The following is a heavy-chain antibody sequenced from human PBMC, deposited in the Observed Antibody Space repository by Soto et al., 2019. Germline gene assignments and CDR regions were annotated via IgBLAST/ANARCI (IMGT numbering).Heavy chain of an antibody. D-gene: IGHD2-21*02. V-gene: IGHV3-30*18. CDR1: GCTLSSYG. J-gene: IGHJ4*02. CDR3: AKGEIIVVVTAGFDY. CDR2: ISYDGSNK. Sequence: GGSLRRSGAASGCTLSSYGMHWVRQAPGKGLEWVAVISYDGSNKYYADSVKGRFTISRDNSKNTLYLQMNSLRAEDTAVYYCAKGEIIVVVTAGFDYWGQGTLVTVSS.